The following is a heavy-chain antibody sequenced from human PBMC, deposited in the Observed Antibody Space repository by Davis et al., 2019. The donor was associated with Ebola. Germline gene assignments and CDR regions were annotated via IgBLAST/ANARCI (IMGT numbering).Heavy chain of an antibody. Sequence: PSETLSLTCAASGFTFSSYSMNRVRQAPGKGLEWVSYISSSSSTIYYADSVKGRFTISRDNAKNSLYLQMNSLRDEDTAVYYCAREGITIFGVVMEGYYYYGMDVWGKGTTVTVSS. CDR2: ISSSSSTI. CDR1: GFTFSSYS. CDR3: AREGITIFGVVMEGYYYYGMDV. V-gene: IGHV3-48*02. D-gene: IGHD3-3*01. J-gene: IGHJ6*04.